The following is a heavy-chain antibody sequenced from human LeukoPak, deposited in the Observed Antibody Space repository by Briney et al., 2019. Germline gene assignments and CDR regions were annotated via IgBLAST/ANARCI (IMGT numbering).Heavy chain of an antibody. V-gene: IGHV3-30-3*01. J-gene: IGHJ4*02. Sequence: GRSLRLSCAASGFTFSSYAMHWVRQAPGKGLEWVAVISYDGSNKYYADSVKGRFTISRDNSKNTLYLQTNSLRAEDTAVYYCARSGSSGWCFDYWGQGTLVTVSS. CDR2: ISYDGSNK. CDR3: ARSGSSGWCFDY. D-gene: IGHD6-19*01. CDR1: GFTFSSYA.